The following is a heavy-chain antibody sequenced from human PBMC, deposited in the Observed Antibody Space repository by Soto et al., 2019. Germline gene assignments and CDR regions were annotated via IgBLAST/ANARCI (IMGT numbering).Heavy chain of an antibody. CDR3: ARSSGTSYIWFDP. Sequence: QVQLVQSGAAVKKPGASVKVSCKASGYTFTSYGISWVRQAPGQGLEWMGWISAYNGDTNYAQKLQGRVTMTTDTSTSTAYMEVMSLRADDASVYYSARSSGTSYIWFDPWGQGTPVTVSS. CDR1: GYTFTSYG. D-gene: IGHD1-26*01. J-gene: IGHJ5*02. V-gene: IGHV1-18*01. CDR2: ISAYNGDT.